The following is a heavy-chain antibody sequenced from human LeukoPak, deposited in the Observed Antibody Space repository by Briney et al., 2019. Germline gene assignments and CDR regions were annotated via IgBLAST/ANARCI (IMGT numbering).Heavy chain of an antibody. CDR2: IKKDGSEK. Sequence: GGSLRLSCAASGFIFSDHYMDWVRQAPGKGLEWVANIKKDGSEKYYVDSVKGRFTISRDNAKNSLYLQMNSLRAEDTAVYYCARDYYDSRGYYYHFDYWGQGTLVTVSS. CDR1: GFIFSDHY. D-gene: IGHD3-22*01. J-gene: IGHJ4*02. CDR3: ARDYYDSRGYYYHFDY. V-gene: IGHV3-7*04.